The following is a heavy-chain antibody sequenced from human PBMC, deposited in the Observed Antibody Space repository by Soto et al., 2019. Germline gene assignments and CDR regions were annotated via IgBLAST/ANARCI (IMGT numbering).Heavy chain of an antibody. J-gene: IGHJ6*02. CDR3: ARIVVIPAAPNYYNYYGVDV. CDR2: IHYSGST. Sequence: PSETLSLTCIVSGGSISSTDYCWGWIRQPPGKGLEWIGTIHYSGSTYYSRSLQSRVTISVDTSKNQFSLKISSVTAADTSVYYCARIVVIPAAPNYYNYYGVDVWGQGTTVTVSS. V-gene: IGHV4-39*01. D-gene: IGHD2-2*01. CDR1: GGSISSTDYC.